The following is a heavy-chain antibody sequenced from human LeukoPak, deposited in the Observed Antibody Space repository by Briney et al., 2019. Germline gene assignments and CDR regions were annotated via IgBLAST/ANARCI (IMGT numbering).Heavy chain of an antibody. J-gene: IGHJ4*02. CDR3: ASANDSSGYYYVWY. V-gene: IGHV4-4*02. CDR1: GGSISSSNW. CDR2: IYHSGST. Sequence: SETLSLTCAVSGGSISSSNWWSWVRQPPGKGLAWIGEIYHSGSTNYNPSLKSRVTISVDKSKNQFSLKLSSVTAADTAVYYCASANDSSGYYYVWYWGQGTLVTVSS. D-gene: IGHD3-22*01.